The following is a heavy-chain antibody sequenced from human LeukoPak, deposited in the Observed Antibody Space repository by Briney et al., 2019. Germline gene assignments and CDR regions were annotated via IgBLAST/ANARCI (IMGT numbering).Heavy chain of an antibody. V-gene: IGHV4-59*01. CDR3: ARFYGDDYYYYGMDV. CDR1: GGSISSYY. D-gene: IGHD4-17*01. CDR2: IYYSGST. Sequence: PSETLSLTCTVSGGSISSYYWSWTRQPPGKGLEWIGYIYYSGSTNYNPSLKSRVTISVDTSKNQFSLKLSSVTAADTAVYYCARFYGDDYYYYGMDVWGQGTTVTVSS. J-gene: IGHJ6*02.